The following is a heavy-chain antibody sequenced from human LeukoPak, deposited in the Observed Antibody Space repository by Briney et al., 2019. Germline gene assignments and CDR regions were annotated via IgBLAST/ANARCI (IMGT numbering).Heavy chain of an antibody. CDR1: GFTFSSYA. V-gene: IGHV3-23*01. CDR3: VKEDHSGSYYYFDY. Sequence: GGSLRLSCAASGFTFSSYAMSWVRQAPGKGLEWVSSISTSGGSTYYADSVKGRFTISRDNSKNTLYLQMNSLRAEDTAVYYCVKEDHSGSYYYFDYWGQGTLVTVSS. D-gene: IGHD1-26*01. CDR2: ISTSGGST. J-gene: IGHJ4*02.